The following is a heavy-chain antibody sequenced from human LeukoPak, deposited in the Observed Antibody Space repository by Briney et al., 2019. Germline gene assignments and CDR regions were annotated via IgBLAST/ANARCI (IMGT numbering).Heavy chain of an antibody. J-gene: IGHJ4*01. CDR2: IYNSGTT. V-gene: IGHV4-39*01. Sequence: PSETLSLTCTVSGDSISSNSYYWDWIRQPPGKGLEWIGSIYNSGTTYYNPSLKSRVTISVDTSKNQFSLKVSSVTAADTAVYYCASRVYGLGSFNYWGQGTLVTVSS. CDR1: GDSISSNSYY. CDR3: ASRVYGLGSFNY. D-gene: IGHD3-10*01.